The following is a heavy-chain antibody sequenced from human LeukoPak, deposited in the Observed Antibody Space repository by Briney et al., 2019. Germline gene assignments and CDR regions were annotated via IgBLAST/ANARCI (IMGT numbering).Heavy chain of an antibody. D-gene: IGHD4-17*01. CDR3: ASLGDYVSDY. CDR2: IYYSGST. Sequence: SETLSLTCTVSGGSISSSSYYWGWIRQPPGKGLEWIGSIYYSGSTYYNPSLKSRVTISVDTSKNQFSLKLSSVTAADTAVYYCASLGDYVSDYWGQGTLVTVSS. CDR1: GGSISSSSYY. V-gene: IGHV4-39*07. J-gene: IGHJ4*02.